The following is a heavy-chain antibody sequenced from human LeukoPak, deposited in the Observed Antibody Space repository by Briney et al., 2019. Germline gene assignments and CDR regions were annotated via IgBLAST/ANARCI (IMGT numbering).Heavy chain of an antibody. CDR2: INPSGGST. J-gene: IGHJ5*02. D-gene: IGHD2-2*01. CDR1: GYTFTSYY. Sequence: ASVKVSCTASGYTFTSYYMHWVRQAPGQGLEWMGIINPSGGSTSYAQKFQGRVTMTRDTSTSTVYMELSSLRSEDTAVYYCARDVGYCSSTSCYANWFDPWGQGTLVTVSS. V-gene: IGHV1-46*01. CDR3: ARDVGYCSSTSCYANWFDP.